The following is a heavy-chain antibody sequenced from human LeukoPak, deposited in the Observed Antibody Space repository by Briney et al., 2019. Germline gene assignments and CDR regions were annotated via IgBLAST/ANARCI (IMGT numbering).Heavy chain of an antibody. J-gene: IGHJ2*01. D-gene: IGHD3-10*01. CDR1: GFTFSSYG. Sequence: PGRSLRLSCAASGFTFSSYGMHWVRQAPGKGLEWVAVIWYDGSNKYYADSVKGRFTISRDNSKNTLYLQMNSLRAEDTAVYYCAKGPFGENWYFDLWGRGTLVTVSS. V-gene: IGHV3-33*06. CDR2: IWYDGSNK. CDR3: AKGPFGENWYFDL.